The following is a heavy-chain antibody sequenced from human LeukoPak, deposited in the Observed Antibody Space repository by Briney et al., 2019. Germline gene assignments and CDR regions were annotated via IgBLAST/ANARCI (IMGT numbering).Heavy chain of an antibody. D-gene: IGHD4-17*01. J-gene: IGHJ4*02. CDR1: GGTFSSYA. CDR3: ARAPVDYGDYNEYFDY. Sequence: SVKVSCKASGGTFSSYAISWVRQAPGQGLEWMGGIIPIFGTANYAQKFQGRVTITTDESTSTAYMELSSLRSEDTAVYYCARAPVDYGDYNEYFDYWGQGTLVTVSS. V-gene: IGHV1-69*05. CDR2: IIPIFGTA.